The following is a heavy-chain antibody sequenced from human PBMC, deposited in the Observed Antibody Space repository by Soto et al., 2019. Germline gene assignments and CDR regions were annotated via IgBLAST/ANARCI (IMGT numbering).Heavy chain of an antibody. CDR1: GYTFTGYY. CDR3: ARGSFDWLLSQVGPYYFDY. CDR2: INPNSGGT. J-gene: IGHJ4*02. D-gene: IGHD3-9*01. Sequence: GSVKVSCKASGYTFTGYYMHWVRQAPGQGLEWMGWINPNSGGTNYAQKFQGWVTMTRDTSISTAYMELSRLRSDDTAVYYCARGSFDWLLSQVGPYYFDYWGQGTLVTVSS. V-gene: IGHV1-2*04.